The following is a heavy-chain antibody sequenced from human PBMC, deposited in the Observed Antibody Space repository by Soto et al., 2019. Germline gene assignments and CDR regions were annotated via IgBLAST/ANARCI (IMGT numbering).Heavy chain of an antibody. CDR2: INPNSGGT. J-gene: IGHJ3*02. CDR3: AREDYYDSRPHAFAI. Sequence: GASVKVSCKASGYTFTGYYMHWVRQAPGQGLEWMGWINPNSGGTNYAQKFQGWVTMTRDTSISTAYMELSRLRSDDTAVYYCAREDYYDSRPHAFAIWGQGTMVTVSS. CDR1: GYTFTGYY. D-gene: IGHD3-22*01. V-gene: IGHV1-2*04.